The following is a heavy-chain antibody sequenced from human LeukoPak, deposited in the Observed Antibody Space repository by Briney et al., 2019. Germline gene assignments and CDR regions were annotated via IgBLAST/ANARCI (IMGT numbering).Heavy chain of an antibody. D-gene: IGHD1-26*01. Sequence: HPGGSLRLSCAASGFTVSSNYMSWVRQAPGEGLEWVSVIYSGGSTYYADSVKGRFTISRDNSKNTLYLQMNSLRAEDTAVYYCARGLDGELLYFDIWGQGTMVTVSS. CDR3: ARGLDGELLYFDI. CDR2: IYSGGST. J-gene: IGHJ3*02. V-gene: IGHV3-66*01. CDR1: GFTVSSNY.